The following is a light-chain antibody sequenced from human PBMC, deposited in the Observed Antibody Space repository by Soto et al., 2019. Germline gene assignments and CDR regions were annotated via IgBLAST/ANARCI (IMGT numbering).Light chain of an antibody. CDR3: AAWDDSLNGPV. CDR2: SSN. Sequence: QLVLTQPPSASGTPGQRVTISCSGSSSNIGINTVNWYQQLPGTAPKLLIYSSNQRPSGVPDRFSGSKSGTSASLAISGLQSEDEADYYCAAWDDSLNGPVFGTGTKLTVL. J-gene: IGLJ1*01. CDR1: SSNIGINT. V-gene: IGLV1-44*01.